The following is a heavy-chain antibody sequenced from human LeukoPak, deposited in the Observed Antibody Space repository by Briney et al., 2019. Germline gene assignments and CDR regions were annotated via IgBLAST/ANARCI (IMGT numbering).Heavy chain of an antibody. V-gene: IGHV4-61*05. J-gene: IGHJ4*02. CDR3: AREGLGETYFEY. CDR1: GGSISSSSYY. D-gene: IGHD3-10*01. CDR2: IYYSGST. Sequence: SETLSLTCTVSGGSISSSSYYWGWIRQPPGKGLEWIGYIYYSGSTYYNPSLKSRVTISVDKSKNHFSLRLTSVTAADTAVYYCAREGLGETYFEYWGRGILVTVSS.